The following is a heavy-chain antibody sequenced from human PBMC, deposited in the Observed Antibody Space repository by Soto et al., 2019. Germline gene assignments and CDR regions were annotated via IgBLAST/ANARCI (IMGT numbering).Heavy chain of an antibody. CDR1: GGSISSYY. Sequence: SETLSLTCTVSGGSISSYYWSWIRQPPGKGLEWIGYIYYSGSTNYNPSLKSRVTISLDTSKNQFSLKLSSVTAADTAVYYCAGGDSSGYYFGAEYFQHWGQGTLVTVSS. CDR3: AGGDSSGYYFGAEYFQH. J-gene: IGHJ1*01. D-gene: IGHD3-22*01. V-gene: IGHV4-59*01. CDR2: IYYSGST.